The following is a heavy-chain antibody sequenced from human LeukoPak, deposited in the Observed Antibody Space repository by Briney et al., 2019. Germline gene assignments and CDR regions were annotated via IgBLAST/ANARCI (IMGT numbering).Heavy chain of an antibody. J-gene: IGHJ4*02. CDR3: ARACSGSYDY. CDR2: INSEGSST. D-gene: IGHD1-26*01. Sequence: GGSLRLSCVVSGFTFSSYWMHWVRHVPGKGLVWVSRINSEGSSTSYADSVKGRFTISRDNAKNTLYLQMNSLRAEDTAIYYCARACSGSYDYWGQGTLVTVSS. CDR1: GFTFSSYW. V-gene: IGHV3-74*01.